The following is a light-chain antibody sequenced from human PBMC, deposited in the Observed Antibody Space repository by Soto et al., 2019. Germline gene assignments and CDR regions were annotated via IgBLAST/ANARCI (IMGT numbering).Light chain of an antibody. CDR2: SNN. J-gene: IGLJ2*01. V-gene: IGLV1-44*01. CDR3: ASWGHSLNGRVV. Sequence: QSALTQPPSASGTPGQRVTISCSGSSSNIGSNTVNWYQQLPGTAPKLLIYSNNQRPTGVPDRFSGSKSGTSASLAISGLQSEDEADYYCASWGHSLNGRVVFGGGTKLTVL. CDR1: SSNIGSNT.